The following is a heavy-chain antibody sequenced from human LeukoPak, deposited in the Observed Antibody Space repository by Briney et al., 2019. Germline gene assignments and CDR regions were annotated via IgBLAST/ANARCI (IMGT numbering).Heavy chain of an antibody. D-gene: IGHD2-2*01. V-gene: IGHV3-15*01. CDR2: TKTKTDGGTT. CDR1: GFTFSNAW. J-gene: IGHJ4*02. CDR3: TTDPTWWGSSDWTWHGY. Sequence: GGSLRLSCAASGFTFSNAWMSWVRQAPGKGLEWVGRTKTKTDGGTTAYAAPVKGRFTVSRDDSENTLYLQMNSLKTEDTAVYYCTTDPTWWGSSDWTWHGYWGQGTLVTVSS.